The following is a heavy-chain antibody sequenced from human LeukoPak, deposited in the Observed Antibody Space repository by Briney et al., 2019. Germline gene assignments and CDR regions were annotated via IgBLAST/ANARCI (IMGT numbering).Heavy chain of an antibody. V-gene: IGHV3-7*01. CDR3: VRGGTYWTVS. J-gene: IGHJ5*01. CDR2: IKPDGSEK. CDR1: GFVFSASY. Sequence: GGSLRLSCAASGFVFSASYMSWVRKAPGKGLEWVATIKPDGSEKYHVDSVSGRFTISRDNTNDSLFLQMNTLRVDDTAVYYCVRGGTYWTVSWGQGTLVNVS.